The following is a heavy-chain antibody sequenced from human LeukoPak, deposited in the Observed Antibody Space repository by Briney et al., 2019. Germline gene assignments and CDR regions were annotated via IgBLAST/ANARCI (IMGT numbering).Heavy chain of an antibody. CDR1: SGSISSSGYY. CDR3: ARHKNPRVAAIDN. J-gene: IGHJ4*02. V-gene: IGHV4-31*03. CDR2: IYYSGST. D-gene: IGHD6-25*01. Sequence: PSQTLSLTCTVSSGSISSSGYYCSWIRQHPGKGLEWIGCIYYSGSTYYNPSLKSRVTIPVDTSKNQFSLKLSSVTAADTAVYYCARHKNPRVAAIDNWGQGTLVTVSS.